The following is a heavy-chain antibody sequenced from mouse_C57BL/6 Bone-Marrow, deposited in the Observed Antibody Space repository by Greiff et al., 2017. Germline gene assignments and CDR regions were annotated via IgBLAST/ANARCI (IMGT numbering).Heavy chain of an antibody. V-gene: IGHV5-4*01. D-gene: IGHD4-1*01. CDR2: ISDGGSYT. CDR3: ARLNWDYAMDY. Sequence: EVQLVESGGGLVQPGGSLKLSCAASGFTFSSYAMSWVRQTPEKRLEWVATISDGGSYTYYPDNVKGRFTISRDNAKNNLYLQMSHLKSEDTAMYYCARLNWDYAMDYWGQGTSVTVSS. CDR1: GFTFSSYA. J-gene: IGHJ4*01.